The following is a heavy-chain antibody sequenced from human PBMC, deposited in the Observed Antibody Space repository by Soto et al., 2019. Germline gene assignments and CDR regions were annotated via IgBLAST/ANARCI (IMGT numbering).Heavy chain of an antibody. Sequence: GASVKVSCKASGYAFTSNEIHWVRQAPGQGLDWMGVINPSSGGTSDAQKFQGRVTMTRDTSTSTVFVELSSLTSEDTAVYYCAREGSSGWPFDYWGQGTQVTVSS. CDR2: INPSSGGT. V-gene: IGHV1-46*01. J-gene: IGHJ4*02. CDR1: GYAFTSNE. CDR3: AREGSSGWPFDY. D-gene: IGHD6-19*01.